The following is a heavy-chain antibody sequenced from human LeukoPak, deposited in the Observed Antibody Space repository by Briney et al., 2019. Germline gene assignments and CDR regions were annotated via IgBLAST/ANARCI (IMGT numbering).Heavy chain of an antibody. D-gene: IGHD3-22*01. CDR2: MNPNSGNT. J-gene: IGHJ1*01. V-gene: IGHV1-8*01. CDR1: GYTFTSYD. Sequence: ASVRVSCKASGYTFTSYDINWARQATGQGLEWMGWMNPNSGNTGYTQKFQGRVSMTRNTSINTAYMELSSLRSEDTAVYYCARGPERYSDSSGSAYFQHWGQGTLVTASS. CDR3: ARGPERYSDSSGSAYFQH.